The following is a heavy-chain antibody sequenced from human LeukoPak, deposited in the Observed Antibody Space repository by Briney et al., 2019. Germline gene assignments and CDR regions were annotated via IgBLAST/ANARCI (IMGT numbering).Heavy chain of an antibody. CDR1: GYSISSGYY. J-gene: IGHJ6*03. V-gene: IGHV4-38-2*02. D-gene: IGHD3-10*01. CDR3: ARTTMVRGTYYMDV. CDR2: IYHSGNT. Sequence: PSETLSLTCTVSGYSISSGYYWGWIRQPPWKGLEWIGSIYHSGNTYYNPSLKSRVTISVDTSKNQFSLKLSSVTAADTAVYYCARTTMVRGTYYMDVWGKGTTVTISS.